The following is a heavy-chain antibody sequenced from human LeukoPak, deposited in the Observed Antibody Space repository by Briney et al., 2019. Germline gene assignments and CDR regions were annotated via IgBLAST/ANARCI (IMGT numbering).Heavy chain of an antibody. CDR3: ARREYSSSRGGPPPLGFDY. Sequence: SETLSLTCAVSGGSISSSSYYWGWIRQPPGKGLEWIGSIYYSGSTYYNPSLKGRVTISVDTSKNQFSLKLSSVTAADTAVYYCARREYSSSRGGPPPLGFDYWGQGTLVTVSS. CDR1: GGSISSSSYY. V-gene: IGHV4-39*01. D-gene: IGHD6-6*01. J-gene: IGHJ4*02. CDR2: IYYSGST.